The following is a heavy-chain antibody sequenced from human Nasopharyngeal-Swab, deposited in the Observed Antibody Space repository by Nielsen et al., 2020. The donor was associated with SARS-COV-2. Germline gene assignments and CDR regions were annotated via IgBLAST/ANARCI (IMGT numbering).Heavy chain of an antibody. CDR3: ARLQWLDTGIDAFDI. J-gene: IGHJ3*02. V-gene: IGHV3-21*01. D-gene: IGHD6-19*01. CDR2: ISSSSSYI. Sequence: VRQAPGKGLEWVSSISSSSSYIYYADSVKGRSTISRDNAKNSLYLQMNSLRAEDTAVYYCARLQWLDTGIDAFDIWGQGTMVTVSS.